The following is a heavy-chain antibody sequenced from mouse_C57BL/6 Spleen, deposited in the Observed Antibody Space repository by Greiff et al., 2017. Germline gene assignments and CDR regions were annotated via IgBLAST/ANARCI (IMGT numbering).Heavy chain of an antibody. V-gene: IGHV5-16*01. CDR3: ARDQDYGSLDY. D-gene: IGHD1-1*01. CDR2: INYDGSST. CDR1: GFTFSDYY. J-gene: IGHJ2*01. Sequence: EVKLVESEGGLVQPGSSMKLSCTASGFTFSDYYMAWVRQVPEKGLEWVANINYDGSSTYYLDSLKSRFIISRDNAKNILYLQMSSLKSEDTATYYCARDQDYGSLDYWGQGTTLTVSS.